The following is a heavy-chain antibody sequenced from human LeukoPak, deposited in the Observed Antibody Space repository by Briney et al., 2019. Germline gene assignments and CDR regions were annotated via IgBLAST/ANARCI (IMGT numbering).Heavy chain of an antibody. CDR1: SSYALIW. V-gene: IGHV3-23*01. J-gene: IGHJ4*02. D-gene: IGHD1-14*01. Sequence: GGSLRLSCAVSSSYALIWMSWVRQAPGKGLEWVSVISGSGDATFYAASVKGRFTISRDNSKNTLYLQMNSLGAEDTAVYYCANYKRYFDYWGQGTLVTVSS. CDR3: ANYKRYFDY. CDR2: ISGSGDAT.